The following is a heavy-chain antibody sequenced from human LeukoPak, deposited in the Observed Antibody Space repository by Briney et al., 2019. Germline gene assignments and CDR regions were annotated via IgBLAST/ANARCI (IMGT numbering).Heavy chain of an antibody. V-gene: IGHV3-48*03. CDR2: ISVSGYTT. J-gene: IGHJ6*02. Sequence: GGSLRLSCAASGFTFSSYEMNWVRQAQGKGLEWVAYISVSGYTTYYADPMQGRFTISRDNAKNSLYLQINSLRAEDTALYYCARDSGSLNGMDVWGQGTTVTVSS. CDR1: GFTFSSYE. CDR3: ARDSGSLNGMDV. D-gene: IGHD1-26*01.